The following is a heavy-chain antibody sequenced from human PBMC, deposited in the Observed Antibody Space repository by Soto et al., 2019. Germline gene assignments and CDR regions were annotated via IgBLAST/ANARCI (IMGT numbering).Heavy chain of an antibody. CDR2: IIPIFGTA. CDR3: ARDSSXGYCSSTSCYYYYGMDV. V-gene: IGHV1-69*13. CDR1: GGTFSSYA. J-gene: IGHJ6*02. Sequence: AASVKVSCKASGGTFSSYAISWVRQAPGQGLEWMGGIIPIFGTANYAQKFQGRVTITADESTSTAYMELSSLRSEDTAVYYCARDSSXGYCSSTSCYYYYGMDVWGQGTTVTVSS. D-gene: IGHD2-2*01.